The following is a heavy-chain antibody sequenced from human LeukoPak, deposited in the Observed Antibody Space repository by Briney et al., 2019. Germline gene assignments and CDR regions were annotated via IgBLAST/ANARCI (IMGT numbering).Heavy chain of an antibody. CDR1: GASIRGGNW. J-gene: IGHJ4*02. CDR3: ASSVRGSFDY. V-gene: IGHV4-4*02. D-gene: IGHD3-10*01. Sequence: SETLSLTCAVSGASIRGGNWWSWVRQPPGKGLEWIGEMHHSGSTNHKSSLKSRVTISMDKSKNQFSLKLNSVTAADTAVYYCASSVRGSFDYWGQGTLVTVSS. CDR2: MHHSGST.